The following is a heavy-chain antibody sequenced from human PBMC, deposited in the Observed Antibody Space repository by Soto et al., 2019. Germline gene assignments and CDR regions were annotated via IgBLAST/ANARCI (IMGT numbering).Heavy chain of an antibody. CDR1: GFTFSSYW. D-gene: IGHD6-13*01. CDR3: AGVGPYSSSWPFDS. V-gene: IGHV3-7*01. J-gene: IGHJ4*02. Sequence: EVQLVESGGGLVQPGGSLRLSCAASGFTFSSYWMTWVRQAPGKGLEWVASIKQDGSEKYYVDSVKGRFTISRDNAKNALYRQMNSLRAADTAVYSCAGVGPYSSSWPFDSWGQGTLVTVSS. CDR2: IKQDGSEK.